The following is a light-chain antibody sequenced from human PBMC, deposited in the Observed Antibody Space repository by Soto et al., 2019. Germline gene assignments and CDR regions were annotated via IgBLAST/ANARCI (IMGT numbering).Light chain of an antibody. CDR1: QTVTNNY. Sequence: EIVLTQSPGTLSLSPGESATLSCRASQTVTNNYLAWYQQKPGQAPRLLIYGASSSAMDIPHRFTGSGSGADFTLTLRRLEPEDFAVYYCQQYGSTPRTFGQGTKVEIK. CDR3: QQYGSTPRT. V-gene: IGKV3-20*01. CDR2: GAS. J-gene: IGKJ1*01.